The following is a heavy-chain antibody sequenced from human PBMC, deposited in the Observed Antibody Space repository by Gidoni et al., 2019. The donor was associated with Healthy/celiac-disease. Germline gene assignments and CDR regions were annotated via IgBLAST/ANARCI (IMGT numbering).Heavy chain of an antibody. CDR3: ARDLRSGYDDDAFDI. Sequence: QVQLVESGGGVVKPGRSLRLSCAASGFTFSSYGMHWVRQAPGKGLEWVAVIWYDGSNKYYADSVKGRFTIARDNSKNTLYLQMNSLRAEDTAVYYCARDLRSGYDDDAFDIWGQGTMVTVSS. D-gene: IGHD5-12*01. V-gene: IGHV3-33*01. CDR2: IWYDGSNK. CDR1: GFTFSSYG. J-gene: IGHJ3*02.